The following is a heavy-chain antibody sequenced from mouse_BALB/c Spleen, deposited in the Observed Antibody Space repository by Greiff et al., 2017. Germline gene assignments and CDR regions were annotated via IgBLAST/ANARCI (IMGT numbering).Heavy chain of an antibody. J-gene: IGHJ1*01. CDR1: GFAFSSYD. D-gene: IGHD1-2*01. V-gene: IGHV5-12-1*01. CDR3: ARHGVLRRYWYLDV. CDR2: ISSGGGST. Sequence: EVQLQQSGGGLVKPGGSLKLSCAASGFAFSSYDMSWVRQTPEKRLEWVAYISSGGGSTYYPDTVKGRFTISRDNAKNTLYLQMSSLKSEDTAMYYCARHGVLRRYWYLDVWGAGTTVTVSS.